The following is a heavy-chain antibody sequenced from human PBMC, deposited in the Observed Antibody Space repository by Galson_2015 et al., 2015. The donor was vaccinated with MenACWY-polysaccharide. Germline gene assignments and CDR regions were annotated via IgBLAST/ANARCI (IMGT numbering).Heavy chain of an antibody. Sequence: SLRLSCAASGFTFSTYDMHWVRQAPGEGLEWVAFIRDDGSDKYYLDSVKGRFTISRDNSKNTLYLQMNSLGAGDTAVYYCAREYEYNPPFELWGRGTPVTVSS. CDR1: GFTFSTYD. CDR2: IRDDGSDK. CDR3: AREYEYNPPFEL. D-gene: IGHD1-14*01. V-gene: IGHV3-30*02. J-gene: IGHJ4*03.